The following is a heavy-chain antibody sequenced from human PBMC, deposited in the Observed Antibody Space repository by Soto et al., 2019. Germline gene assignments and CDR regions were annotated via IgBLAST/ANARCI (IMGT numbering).Heavy chain of an antibody. CDR2: IDYSGGT. CDR1: GGTIRSSNYY. CDR3: SRRAPEGFDP. V-gene: IGHV4-39*02. J-gene: IGHJ5*02. Sequence: SETLSLTCTVSGGTIRSSNYYWAWIRQPPGKGLEWIGSIDYSGGTYYNPSLKSRVTISVDTSKNHFSLKLGSVTAADTALYYCSRRAPEGFDPWGQGTLVTVS.